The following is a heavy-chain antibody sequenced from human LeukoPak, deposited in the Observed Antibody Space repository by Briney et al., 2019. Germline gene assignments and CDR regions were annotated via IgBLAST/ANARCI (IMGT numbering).Heavy chain of an antibody. V-gene: IGHV4-59*08. J-gene: IGHJ4*02. Sequence: SETLSLTCAVSGGSVSSYYWSWIRQTPGKGLQWIGFIYYSGTTKYNPSLKSRVTISADTSKNQFSLKLSSVTAADTAVYYCARQADDSSSSLVYFDYWGQGTLVTVSS. CDR1: GGSVSSYY. CDR2: IYYSGTT. D-gene: IGHD6-6*01. CDR3: ARQADDSSSSLVYFDY.